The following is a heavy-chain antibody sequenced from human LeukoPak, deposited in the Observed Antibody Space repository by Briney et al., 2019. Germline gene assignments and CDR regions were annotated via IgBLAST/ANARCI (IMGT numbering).Heavy chain of an antibody. J-gene: IGHJ5*02. V-gene: IGHV4-59*01. CDR2: IYYSGST. Sequence: SETLSLTCTVSGGSIGSYYWSWIRQPPGKGLEWIGYIYYSGSTNYNPSLKSRVTISVDTSKNQFSLKLSSVTAADTAVYYCARDPSGWYSWFDPRGQGTLVTVSS. CDR1: GGSIGSYY. D-gene: IGHD6-19*01. CDR3: ARDPSGWYSWFDP.